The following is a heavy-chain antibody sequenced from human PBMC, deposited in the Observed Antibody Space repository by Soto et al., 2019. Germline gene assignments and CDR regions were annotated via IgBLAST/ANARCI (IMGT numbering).Heavy chain of an antibody. J-gene: IGHJ6*02. V-gene: IGHV4-31*03. CDR2: IYYSGST. D-gene: IGHD5-12*01. CDR3: ARGGGATMVGAYYYYGMDV. CDR1: GGSISSGGYY. Sequence: QVQLQESGPGLVKPSQTLSLTCTVSGGSISSGGYYWSWIRQHPGKGLEWIGYIYYSGSTYYNPSLKSRVTISVDTSKNQFSLKLSSVTAADTAVYYCARGGGATMVGAYYYYGMDVWGQGTTVTVSS.